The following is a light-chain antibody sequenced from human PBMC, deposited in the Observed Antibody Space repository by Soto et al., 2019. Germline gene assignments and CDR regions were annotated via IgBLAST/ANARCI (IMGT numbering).Light chain of an antibody. CDR3: QQYDNSIT. CDR2: GAS. J-gene: IGKJ5*01. CDR1: QSVSSTY. Sequence: EIVLTQSPDTLSLSPGESATLSCRASQSVSSTYLAWYQQKPGRAPRLLIYGASTRATGIPDRFIDSGSGTDFTLTISRLEPEDFAVFYCQQYDNSITFGQGTRLEIE. V-gene: IGKV3-20*01.